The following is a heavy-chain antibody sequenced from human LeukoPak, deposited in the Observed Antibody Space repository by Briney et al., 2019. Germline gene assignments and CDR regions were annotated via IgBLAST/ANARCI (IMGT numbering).Heavy chain of an antibody. CDR2: IYPGDSDT. Sequence: LGESLKISCKASGYSFTSYWIGWVRQMPGKGLEWMMIIYPGDSDTRYSPSFQGQVTISADKSINTVYLQWSSLKASDTAMYYCARQGVVAAADHFDYWGQGTLITVSS. CDR3: ARQGVVAAADHFDY. CDR1: GYSFTSYW. V-gene: IGHV5-51*01. D-gene: IGHD6-13*01. J-gene: IGHJ4*02.